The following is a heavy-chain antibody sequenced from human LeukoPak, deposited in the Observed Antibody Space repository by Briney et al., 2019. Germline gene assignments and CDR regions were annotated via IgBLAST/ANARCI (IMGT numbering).Heavy chain of an antibody. V-gene: IGHV3-23*01. D-gene: IGHD1-26*01. Sequence: GGSLRLSCAASGFTFSIYAMSWVRQAPGKGLEWVSAISGSGGSTYYADSVKGRFTISRDNSKNTLYLQMNSLRAEDTAVYYCAKGLWELLWFDPWGQGTLVTVSS. CDR1: GFTFSIYA. J-gene: IGHJ5*02. CDR2: ISGSGGST. CDR3: AKGLWELLWFDP.